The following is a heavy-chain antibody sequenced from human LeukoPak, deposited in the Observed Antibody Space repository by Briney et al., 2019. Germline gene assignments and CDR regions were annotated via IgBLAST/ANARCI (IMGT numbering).Heavy chain of an antibody. V-gene: IGHV4-4*07. D-gene: IGHD2-2*01. CDR2: IYTSGST. CDR1: GGSISSYY. CDR3: ARGAGYCSSTSCPPTYYYYMDV. J-gene: IGHJ6*03. Sequence: SETLSLTCTVSGGSISSYYWSWIRQPAGKGLEWIGRIYTSGSTNYNPSLKSRVTMSVDTSKNQFSLKLSSVTAADTAVYYCARGAGYCSSTSCPPTYYYYMDVWGKGTTVTVSS.